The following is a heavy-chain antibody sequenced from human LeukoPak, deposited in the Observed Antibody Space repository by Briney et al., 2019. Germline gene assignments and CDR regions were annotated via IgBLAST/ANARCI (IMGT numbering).Heavy chain of an antibody. V-gene: IGHV3-23*01. D-gene: IGHD3-10*01. CDR1: GFTFSSHA. CDR3: AKRTNFNSGSHDY. Sequence: GGSLRLSCAASGFTFSSHAMSWVRQAPGKGLQWVSGISGSGGSTYYADSVKGRFTISRDNPKNTLYMQMNSLRAEDTAVYYCAKRTNFNSGSHDYWGQGTLVTASS. J-gene: IGHJ4*02. CDR2: ISGSGGST.